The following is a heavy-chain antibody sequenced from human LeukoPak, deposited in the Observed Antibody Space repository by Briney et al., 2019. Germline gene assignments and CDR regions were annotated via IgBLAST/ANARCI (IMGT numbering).Heavy chain of an antibody. CDR3: ASLEDDGRAFDP. CDR1: GFAFSDYY. CDR2: ISSGSTYT. Sequence: KPGGSLRLSCAASGFAFSDYYMTWIRQAPGKGLEWVSYISSGSTYTNYADSVKGRFTISRDNAKNSLYLQMNSLRAEDTAVYYCASLEDDGRAFDPWGQGTLVTVSS. V-gene: IGHV3-11*06. J-gene: IGHJ5*02. D-gene: IGHD3-3*01.